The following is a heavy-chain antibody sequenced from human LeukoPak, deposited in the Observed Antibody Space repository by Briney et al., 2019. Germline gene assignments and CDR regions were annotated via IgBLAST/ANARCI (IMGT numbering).Heavy chain of an antibody. V-gene: IGHV3-48*01. J-gene: IGHJ4*02. CDR2: ISSSSSTI. Sequence: GGSLRLSCAASGFTFSSYSMNWVRQAPGKGLEWVSYISSSSSTIYYADSVKGRFTISRDNAKNSLYLQMNSLRAEDTAVYYCARDPRALGYCSSTSCYREWIVGKPDYWGQGTLVTVSS. D-gene: IGHD2-2*02. CDR3: ARDPRALGYCSSTSCYREWIVGKPDY. CDR1: GFTFSSYS.